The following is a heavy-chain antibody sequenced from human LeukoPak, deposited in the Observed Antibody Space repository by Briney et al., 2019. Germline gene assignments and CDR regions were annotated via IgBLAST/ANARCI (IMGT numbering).Heavy chain of an antibody. CDR2: ISYDGSNK. V-gene: IGHV3-30-3*01. CDR1: GFTFRSYA. J-gene: IGHJ3*02. D-gene: IGHD4-17*01. Sequence: TGGSLRLSCTASGFTFRSYAFHWVRQAPGKGLEWVAVISYDGSNKYYADSVQGRFTISRDNSKNTLDLQMNSLRAEDTAVYFCARDPNGDYIGTFDMWGRGTMVSVSS. CDR3: ARDPNGDYIGTFDM.